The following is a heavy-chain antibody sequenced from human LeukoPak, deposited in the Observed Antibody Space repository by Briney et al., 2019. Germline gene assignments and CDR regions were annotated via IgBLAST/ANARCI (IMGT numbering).Heavy chain of an antibody. CDR1: GGSISSYY. CDR3: ARDAGYGIAAAGSEGSTWFDP. Sequence: SETLSLTCTVSGGSISSYYWSWIRQPAGKGLEWIGRIYTSGSTNYNPSLKSRVTMSVDTSKNQFSLKLSSVTAADTAVYYCARDAGYGIAAAGSEGSTWFDPWGQGTLVTVSS. D-gene: IGHD6-13*01. CDR2: IYTSGST. V-gene: IGHV4-4*07. J-gene: IGHJ5*02.